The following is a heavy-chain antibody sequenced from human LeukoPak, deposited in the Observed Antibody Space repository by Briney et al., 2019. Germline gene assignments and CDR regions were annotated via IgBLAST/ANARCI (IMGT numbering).Heavy chain of an antibody. D-gene: IGHD4-17*01. V-gene: IGHV4-39*07. J-gene: IGHJ5*02. CDR3: ARRAWYGDLALDP. Sequence: KPSETLSLTCTVSGGSISSYYWGWIRQPPGKGLEWIGSIYYSGSTYYNPSLKSRVTISVDTSKNQFSLKLSSVTAADTAVYYCARRAWYGDLALDPWGQGTLVTVSS. CDR1: GGSISSYY. CDR2: IYYSGST.